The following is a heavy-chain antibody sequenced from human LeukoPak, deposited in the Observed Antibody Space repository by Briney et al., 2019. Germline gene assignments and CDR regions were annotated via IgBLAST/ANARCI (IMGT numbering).Heavy chain of an antibody. Sequence: PSQTLSLTCTVSGGSISSGGYYWSWIRQHPGKGLEWIGYIYYSGSTYYNPSLKSRVTISVDTSKNQFSLKLSSVTAADTAVYYCARVAPVGSLPSYYAFDIWGQGTMVTVSS. D-gene: IGHD6-13*01. V-gene: IGHV4-31*03. CDR1: GGSISSGGYY. CDR2: IYYSGST. J-gene: IGHJ3*02. CDR3: ARVAPVGSLPSYYAFDI.